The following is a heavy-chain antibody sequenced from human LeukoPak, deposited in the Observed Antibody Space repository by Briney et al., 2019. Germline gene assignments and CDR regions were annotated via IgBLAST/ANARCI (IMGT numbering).Heavy chain of an antibody. CDR1: GFTFDSYA. D-gene: IGHD3-10*01. CDR3: ARVAMVRGVITRAPLDC. Sequence: GGSLRLSCAASGFTFDSYAMSWVRQGPGKGPQWFSLIGGSGDGTFYSDSVKGRFTISRDNSKNTLYLQMSSLRAEDTAIYYCARVAMVRGVITRAPLDCWGQGALVTVSS. CDR2: IGGSGDGT. V-gene: IGHV3-23*01. J-gene: IGHJ4*02.